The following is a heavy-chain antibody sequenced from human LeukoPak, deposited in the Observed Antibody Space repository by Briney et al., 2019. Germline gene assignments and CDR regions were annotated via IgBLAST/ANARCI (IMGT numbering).Heavy chain of an antibody. Sequence: ASVKVSCKASGGNFISYAVSWVREAPGQGLEWMGGIIPMFGSSNYAQKFQGRVTITTDESTTTAYMELSSLSSEDTAVYYCATYTLAQFWSGYYHFDYWGQGTLVSVSS. CDR2: IIPMFGSS. J-gene: IGHJ4*02. V-gene: IGHV1-69*05. D-gene: IGHD3-3*01. CDR3: ATYTLAQFWSGYYHFDY. CDR1: GGNFISYA.